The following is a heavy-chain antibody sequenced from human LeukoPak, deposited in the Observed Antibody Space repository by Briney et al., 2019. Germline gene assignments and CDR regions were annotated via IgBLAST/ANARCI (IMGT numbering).Heavy chain of an antibody. CDR2: IIPIFGTA. Sequence: ASVKVSCKASGGTFSSYAISWVRQAPGQGLEWMGGIIPIFGTANYAQKFQGRVTITADESTSTAYMELSSLRSEDTAVYYCARYFDWVAAPRGMDVWGQGTTVTVSS. CDR1: GGTFSSYA. J-gene: IGHJ6*02. CDR3: ARYFDWVAAPRGMDV. D-gene: IGHD3-9*01. V-gene: IGHV1-69*13.